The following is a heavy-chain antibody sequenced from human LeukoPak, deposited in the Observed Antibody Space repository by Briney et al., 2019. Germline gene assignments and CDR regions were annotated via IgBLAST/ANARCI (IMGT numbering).Heavy chain of an antibody. D-gene: IGHD3-22*01. CDR3: TRNGIVVVFTYFFDY. Sequence: GGSLRLSCAASGFTFSSYWMSWVRQAPGKGLEWVANIKQDGSEKYYVDSVKGRFTISRDNAKNSLYLQMNSLKAEDTAVYYCTRNGIVVVFTYFFDYWGQGNLVTVSS. CDR2: IKQDGSEK. J-gene: IGHJ4*02. V-gene: IGHV3-7*03. CDR1: GFTFSSYW.